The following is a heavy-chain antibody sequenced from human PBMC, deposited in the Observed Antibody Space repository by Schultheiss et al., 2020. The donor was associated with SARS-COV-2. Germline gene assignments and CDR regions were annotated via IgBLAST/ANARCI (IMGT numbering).Heavy chain of an antibody. Sequence: GGSLRLSCAASGFTVSSNYMSWVRQAPGKGLEWVSAISGSGGSTYYADSVKGRFTISRDNSKNTLYLQMNSLRAEDTAVYYCAKDPGVVVVPAAIPTFAFDIWGQGTMVTVSS. V-gene: IGHV3-23*01. J-gene: IGHJ3*02. CDR2: ISGSGGST. D-gene: IGHD2-2*01. CDR1: GFTVSSNY. CDR3: AKDPGVVVVPAAIPTFAFDI.